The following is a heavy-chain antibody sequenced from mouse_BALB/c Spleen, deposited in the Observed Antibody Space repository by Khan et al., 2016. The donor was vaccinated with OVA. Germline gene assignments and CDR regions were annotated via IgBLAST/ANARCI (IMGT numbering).Heavy chain of an antibody. J-gene: IGHJ4*01. V-gene: IGHV1S41*01. CDR3: VSSNYYGSCLYSMAY. Sequence: DLVKPGASVKLSCKASGYTFTSYWINWIKQRPGQGLEWIGQISTGSGSPYYNKMFTDKVALTVESYSTTAYIHLSSLSSEDSAVYFYVSSNYYGSCLYSMAYWGHGTSVTVSS. CDR2: ISTGSGSP. CDR1: GYTFTSYW. D-gene: IGHD1-1*01.